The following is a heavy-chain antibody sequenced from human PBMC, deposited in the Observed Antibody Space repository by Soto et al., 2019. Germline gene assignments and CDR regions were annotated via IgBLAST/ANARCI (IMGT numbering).Heavy chain of an antibody. Sequence: ASVKVSCKASGYTFTSYDINWVRQATGQGLEWMGWMNPNSGNTGYAQKFQGRVTMTRNTSISTAYMELSSLRSEDTAVYYCARGRYLFWEKTQLRYFDWLSRKGEETDYWGQGTLVTVSS. CDR3: ARGRYLFWEKTQLRYFDWLSRKGEETDY. CDR2: MNPNSGNT. J-gene: IGHJ4*02. V-gene: IGHV1-8*01. CDR1: GYTFTSYD. D-gene: IGHD3-9*01.